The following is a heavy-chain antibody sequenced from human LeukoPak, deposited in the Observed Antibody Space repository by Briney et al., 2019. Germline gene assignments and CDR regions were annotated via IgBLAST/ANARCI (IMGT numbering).Heavy chain of an antibody. D-gene: IGHD2-15*01. CDR3: AKSRRAYCSGGSCFGLWDY. J-gene: IGHJ4*02. V-gene: IGHV3-74*01. CDR1: GFTFSTYW. CDR2: INSDESST. Sequence: SGGSLRLSCAASGFTFSTYWMHWVRQAAGKGLVWVSRINSDESSTTYADSVKGRFTISRDNAKNTLYLQMNSLRAEDTAVYYCAKSRRAYCSGGSCFGLWDYWGQGTLVTVSS.